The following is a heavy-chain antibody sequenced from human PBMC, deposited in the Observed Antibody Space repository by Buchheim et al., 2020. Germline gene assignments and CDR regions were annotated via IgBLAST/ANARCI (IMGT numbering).Heavy chain of an antibody. CDR2: ISISSSYI. J-gene: IGHJ4*02. CDR3: ARDRVVGGGYSYGLLDY. CDR1: GFTFSSYS. V-gene: IGHV3-21*01. Sequence: EVQLVESGGGLVKPGGSLRLSCAASGFTFSSYSMNWVRQAPGKGLELVSSISISSSYIYYADSVKGRLTISRDNAKNSLYLQMNSLRAEDTAVYYCARDRVVGGGYSYGLLDYWGQGTL. D-gene: IGHD5-18*01.